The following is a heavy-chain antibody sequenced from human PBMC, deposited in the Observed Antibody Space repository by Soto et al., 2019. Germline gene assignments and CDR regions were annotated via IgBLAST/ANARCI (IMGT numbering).Heavy chain of an antibody. J-gene: IGHJ6*02. CDR3: AAEGCGSCYTNQYYYYGMDV. CDR1: GFTFTSSA. D-gene: IGHD2-15*01. V-gene: IGHV1-58*01. Sequence: SVKASCKASGFTFTSSAVQWVRQARGQRLEWIGWIVVGSGNTNYAQKFQERVTITRDMSTSTAYMELSSLRSEDTAVYYCAAEGCGSCYTNQYYYYGMDVWGQGTTVTVSS. CDR2: IVVGSGNT.